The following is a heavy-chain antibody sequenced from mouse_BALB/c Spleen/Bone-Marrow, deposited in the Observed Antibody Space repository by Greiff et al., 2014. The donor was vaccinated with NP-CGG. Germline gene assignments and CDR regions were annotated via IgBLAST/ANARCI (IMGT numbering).Heavy chain of an antibody. V-gene: IGHV14-4*02. CDR1: GFNIKDYY. J-gene: IGHJ2*01. CDR2: IDPGNGDT. CDR3: NEGYGNYGY. D-gene: IGHD2-10*02. Sequence: VHVKQSGAELVRSGASVKLSCTASGFNIKDYYMHWVKQRPEQGLEWIGWIDPGNGDTEYAPKFQGKATMTADTSSNTAYLQLSSLTSEDTAVYYCNEGYGNYGYWGQGTTLTVSS.